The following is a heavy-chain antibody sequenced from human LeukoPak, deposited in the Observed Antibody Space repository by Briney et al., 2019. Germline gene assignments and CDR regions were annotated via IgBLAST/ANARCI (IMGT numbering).Heavy chain of an antibody. CDR1: GESISSGGYY. J-gene: IGHJ4*02. V-gene: IGHV4-31*03. D-gene: IGHD1-26*01. CDR2: IYYSGST. CDR3: ARYSGSYNFDY. Sequence: SETLSLTCTVSGESISSGGYYRSWIRQHPGKGLEWIGYIYYSGSTYYNPSLKSRVTISVDTSKNQFSLKLSSVTAADTAVYYCARYSGSYNFDYWGQGTLVTVSS.